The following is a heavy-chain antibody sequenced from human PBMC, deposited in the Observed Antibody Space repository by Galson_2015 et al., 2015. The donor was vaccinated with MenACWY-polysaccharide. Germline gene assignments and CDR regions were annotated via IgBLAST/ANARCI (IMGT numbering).Heavy chain of an antibody. CDR3: ARGVQLERKGRGDWFDP. J-gene: IGHJ5*02. CDR2: IKPDGSEK. CDR1: GFTFSSYW. V-gene: IGHV3-7*01. D-gene: IGHD1-1*01. Sequence: SLRLSCAVSGFTFSSYWMSWVRQAPGKGLEWVANIKPDGSEKYYVDSVKGRFTISTDSAKNSLDLQMNSLRAEDTAVYYCARGVQLERKGRGDWFDPWGQGTLVTVSS.